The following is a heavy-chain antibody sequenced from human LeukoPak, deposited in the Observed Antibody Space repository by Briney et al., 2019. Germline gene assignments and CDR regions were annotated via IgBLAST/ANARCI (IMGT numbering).Heavy chain of an antibody. CDR2: INPNSGGT. Sequence: ASVKVSCKASGYTFTGYYMHWVRQAPGQGLEWMGWINPNSGGTNYAQKFQGRVTMTRDTSISTAYMELSSLRSEDTAVYYCAREAHGHFDYWGQGTLVTVSS. V-gene: IGHV1-2*02. J-gene: IGHJ4*02. CDR3: AREAHGHFDY. CDR1: GYTFTGYY. D-gene: IGHD3/OR15-3a*01.